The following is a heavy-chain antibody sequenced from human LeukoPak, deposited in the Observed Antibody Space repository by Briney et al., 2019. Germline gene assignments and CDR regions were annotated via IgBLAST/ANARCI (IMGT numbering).Heavy chain of an antibody. Sequence: GGSLRLSCAASGFTFDDYAMHWVRQAPGKGLEWVSGISWNNGSIGYADSVKGRFTISRDNAKNSLYLQMNSLRAEDTALYYCAKDFRYGSGWSYFDYWGQGTLVTVSS. V-gene: IGHV3-9*01. CDR3: AKDFRYGSGWSYFDY. J-gene: IGHJ4*02. D-gene: IGHD6-19*01. CDR1: GFTFDDYA. CDR2: ISWNNGSI.